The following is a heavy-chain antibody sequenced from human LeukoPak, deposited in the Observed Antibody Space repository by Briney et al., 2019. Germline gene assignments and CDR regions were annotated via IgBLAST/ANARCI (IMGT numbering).Heavy chain of an antibody. CDR1: GFTFSSYW. J-gene: IGHJ4*02. CDR2: IKQDGSEK. D-gene: IGHD2-15*01. Sequence: GGSLRLSCAASGFTFSSYWTSWVRQAPGKGLEWVANIKQDGSEKYYVDSVKGRFTISRDNAKNSLYLQMNSLRAEDTAVYYCARGDYCSGGSCLFDYWGQGTLVTVSS. CDR3: ARGDYCSGGSCLFDY. V-gene: IGHV3-7*01.